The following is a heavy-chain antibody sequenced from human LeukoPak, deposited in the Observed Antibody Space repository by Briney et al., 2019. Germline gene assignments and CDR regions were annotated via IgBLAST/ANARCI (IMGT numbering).Heavy chain of an antibody. V-gene: IGHV3-7*01. Sequence: GGSLRLSCAASGFTFSSYAMTWVRQAPGKGLEWVANIKQEGSEKYYVDSVKGRFTISRDNAKNSLYLQMNSLRAEDTAGYYCASYVRSYYRYFDYWGQGTLVTVSS. J-gene: IGHJ4*02. D-gene: IGHD1-26*01. CDR3: ASYVRSYYRYFDY. CDR2: IKQEGSEK. CDR1: GFTFSSYA.